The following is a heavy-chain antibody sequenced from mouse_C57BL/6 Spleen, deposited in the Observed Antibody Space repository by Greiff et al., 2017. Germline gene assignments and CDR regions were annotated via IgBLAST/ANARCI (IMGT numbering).Heavy chain of an antibody. CDR3: ARETAQARGDY. D-gene: IGHD3-2*02. CDR2: IYPGDGDT. CDR1: GYAFSSSW. Sequence: VKLQQSGPELVKPGASVKISCKASGYAFSSSWMNWVKQRPGKGLEWIGRIYPGDGDTNYNGKFKGKATLTADKSSSTAHMQLSSLTSEDSAVYFCARETAQARGDYWGQGTTLTVSS. V-gene: IGHV1-82*01. J-gene: IGHJ2*01.